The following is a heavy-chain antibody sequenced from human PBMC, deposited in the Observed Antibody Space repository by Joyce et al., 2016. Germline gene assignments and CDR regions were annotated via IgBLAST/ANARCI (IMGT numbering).Heavy chain of an antibody. V-gene: IGHV1-8*01. D-gene: IGHD1-26*01. CDR1: GYTFTTYN. J-gene: IGHJ5*02. Sequence: QVQLVQSGAEVKKPGASVKVSCKASGYTFTTYNNNWVRQATGQGLEWKGRMNPKGGDKGYAQKFHGTVTMTKNSSKSTAYLQLSSLKSEDTAVYYCARFVLGPPGGWFGPWGQGTLDTVSS. CDR2: MNPKGGDK. CDR3: ARFVLGPPGGWFGP.